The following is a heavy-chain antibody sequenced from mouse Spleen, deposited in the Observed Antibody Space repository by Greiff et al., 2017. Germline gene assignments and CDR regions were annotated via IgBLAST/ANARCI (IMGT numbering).Heavy chain of an antibody. CDR1: GYTFTSYT. CDR3: GPGGSRSFDY. V-gene: IGHV1-4*01. Sequence: VQVVESGAELARPGASVKMSCKASGYTFTSYTMHWVKQRPGQGLEWIGYINPSSGYTKYNQKFKDKATLTADKSSSTAYMQLSSLTSEDSAVYYCGPGGSRSFDYWGQGTTLTVSS. CDR2: INPSSGYT. J-gene: IGHJ2*01.